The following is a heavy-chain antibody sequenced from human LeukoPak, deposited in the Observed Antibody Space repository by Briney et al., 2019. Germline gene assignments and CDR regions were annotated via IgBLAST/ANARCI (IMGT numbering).Heavy chain of an antibody. J-gene: IGHJ4*02. CDR1: GGSISSGRNY. V-gene: IGHV4-61*02. CDR3: ARVTGYVIEDNFDY. D-gene: IGHD2-15*01. CDR2: IYIFSGST. Sequence: SETLSLTCTVSGGSISSGRNYWTWIRQPGGKGLEWIGRIYIFSGSTNYNPSLKSRVTISVDTSKNQFSLKLTSVTAADTAVYYCARVTGYVIEDNFDYWGQGTLVTVSS.